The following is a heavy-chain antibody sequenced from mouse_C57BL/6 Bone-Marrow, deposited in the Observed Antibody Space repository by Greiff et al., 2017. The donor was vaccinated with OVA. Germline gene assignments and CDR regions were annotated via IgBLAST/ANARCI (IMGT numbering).Heavy chain of an antibody. CDR1: GYSITSDY. CDR2: ISYSGST. Sequence: EVKLMESGPGLAKPSQPLSLTCSVTGYSITSDYWNWIRKFPGNKLEYMGYISYSGSTYYNPSLKSRISITRDTSKNQYYLQLNSVTTEDTATYYCARHPNWETWYFDVWGTGTTVTVSS. J-gene: IGHJ1*03. V-gene: IGHV3-8*01. CDR3: ARHPNWETWYFDV. D-gene: IGHD4-1*01.